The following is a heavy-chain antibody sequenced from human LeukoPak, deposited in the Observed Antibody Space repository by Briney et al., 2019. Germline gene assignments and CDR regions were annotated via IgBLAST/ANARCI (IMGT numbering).Heavy chain of an antibody. CDR1: GGTFSSYA. CDR3: ARDGGLTGYYYDLWSPSTNYYYMDV. Sequence: SVKVSCKASGGTFSSYAISWVRQAPGQGLEWMGRIIPIFGTANYAQKFQGRVTITTDESTSTAYMELSSLRSEDTAVYYCARDGGLTGYYYDLWSPSTNYYYMDVWGKGTTVTVSS. V-gene: IGHV1-69*05. D-gene: IGHD3-3*01. CDR2: IIPIFGTA. J-gene: IGHJ6*03.